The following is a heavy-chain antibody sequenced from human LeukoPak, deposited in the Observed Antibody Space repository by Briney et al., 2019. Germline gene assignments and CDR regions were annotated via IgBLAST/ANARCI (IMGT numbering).Heavy chain of an antibody. CDR2: INTNTGNP. CDR1: GYTFTSYA. D-gene: IGHD2-2*01. J-gene: IGHJ4*02. V-gene: IGHV7-4-1*02. Sequence: ASVKVSCKASGYTFTSYAMNWVRQAPGQGLEWMGWINTNTGNPTYAQGFTGRFVFSLDTSVSTAYLQISSLKAEDTAVHYCARGGSHYQLTQNNYFDYWGQGTLVTVSS. CDR3: ARGGSHYQLTQNNYFDY.